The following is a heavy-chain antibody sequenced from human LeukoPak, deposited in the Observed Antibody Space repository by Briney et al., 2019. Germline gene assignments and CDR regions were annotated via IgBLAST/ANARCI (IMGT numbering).Heavy chain of an antibody. CDR2: IYYSGST. CDR1: GGSISSSSYY. J-gene: IGHJ3*02. V-gene: IGHV4-39*07. CDR3: ARGTGDAFDI. Sequence: SETLSLTCTVSGGSISSSSYYWGWIRQPPGKGLEWIGSIYYSGSTYYNPSLKSRVTISVDTSKNQFSLKLSSVTAADTAAYYCARGTGDAFDIWGQGTMVTVSS. D-gene: IGHD1-1*01.